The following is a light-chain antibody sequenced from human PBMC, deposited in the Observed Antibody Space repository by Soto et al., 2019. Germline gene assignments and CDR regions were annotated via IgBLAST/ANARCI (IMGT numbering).Light chain of an antibody. CDR1: QSVSSSY. V-gene: IGKV3-20*01. Sequence: EIVLTQSPGTLSLSQGERATLSCRASQSVSSSYLAWYQQKPGQAPRLLIYGASSRATGIPDRFSRSGSGTAFTLTISRLEPEDFEVYYCQQYGSSPGTFGQGNKVEIK. CDR2: GAS. CDR3: QQYGSSPGT. J-gene: IGKJ1*01.